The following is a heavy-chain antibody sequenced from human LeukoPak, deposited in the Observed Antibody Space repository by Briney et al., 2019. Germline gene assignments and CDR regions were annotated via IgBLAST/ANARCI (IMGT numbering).Heavy chain of an antibody. Sequence: GGSLRLSCAASGFTFSSYSMNWVRQAPGKGLEWVSVIYSGGSTYYADSVKGRFSVPRDNSKNTLYLQMNSLRAEDTAVYYCAGVSFSSGWYRDYWGQGTLVTVSS. J-gene: IGHJ4*02. CDR1: GFTFSSYS. CDR3: AGVSFSSGWYRDY. CDR2: IYSGGST. V-gene: IGHV3-53*01. D-gene: IGHD6-19*01.